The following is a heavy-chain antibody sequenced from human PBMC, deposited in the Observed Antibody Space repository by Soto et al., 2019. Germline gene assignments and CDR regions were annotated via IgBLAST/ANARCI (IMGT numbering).Heavy chain of an antibody. V-gene: IGHV1-69*13. CDR2: IIPIFGTA. J-gene: IGHJ6*02. Sequence: VASVKVSCKASGGTFSSYAISWVRQAPGQGLEWMGGIIPIFGTANYAQKFQGRVTITADESTSTAYMELSSLRSEDTAVYYCAIRSKYYYYGMDVGGQGTTVPVSS. CDR3: AIRSKYYYYGMDV. CDR1: GGTFSSYA.